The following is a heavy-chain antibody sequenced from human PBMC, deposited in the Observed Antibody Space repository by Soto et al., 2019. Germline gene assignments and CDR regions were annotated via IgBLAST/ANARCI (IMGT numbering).Heavy chain of an antibody. CDR1: GGTFSSYA. Sequence: SVKVSCKASGGTFSSYAISWVRQAPGQGLEWMGGIIPVFGTANYAQKFQGRVAVTADESTSTAYMELSSLTSEDTAIYYCARSVGSDSTGYLYFDFWGQGALVTVSS. V-gene: IGHV1-69*13. CDR3: ARSVGSDSTGYLYFDF. D-gene: IGHD3-22*01. J-gene: IGHJ4*02. CDR2: IIPVFGTA.